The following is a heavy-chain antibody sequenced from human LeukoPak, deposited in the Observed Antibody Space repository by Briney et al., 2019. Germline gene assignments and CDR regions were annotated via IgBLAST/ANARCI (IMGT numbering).Heavy chain of an antibody. CDR2: IDPSDSYT. CDR3: AIGGFPPYGMDV. D-gene: IGHD3-16*01. CDR1: GYSFTSYW. J-gene: IGHJ6*02. V-gene: IGHV5-10-1*01. Sequence: GGSLRLSCKGSGYSFTSYWISWVRQMPGKGLEWMGRIDPSDSYTNYSPSFQGHVTISADKSISTAYLQWSSLKASDTAMYYCAIGGFPPYGMDVWGQGTTVTVSS.